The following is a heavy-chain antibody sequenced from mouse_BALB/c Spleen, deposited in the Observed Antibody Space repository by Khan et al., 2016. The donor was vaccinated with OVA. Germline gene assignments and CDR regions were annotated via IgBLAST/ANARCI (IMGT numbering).Heavy chain of an antibody. V-gene: IGHV2-2*02. D-gene: IGHD2-14*01. CDR2: IWSGGST. CDR3: ARIFIGTTDYAMDY. Sequence: QVQLKQSGPGLVQPSQSLSITCTVSGFSLTSYGVHWVRQSPGKGLEWLGVIWSGGSTDYNAAFISRLSISKDNSKSHVFFKMNSLQANDTAIYXGARIFIGTTDYAMDYWGQGTSVTVSS. CDR1: GFSLTSYG. J-gene: IGHJ4*01.